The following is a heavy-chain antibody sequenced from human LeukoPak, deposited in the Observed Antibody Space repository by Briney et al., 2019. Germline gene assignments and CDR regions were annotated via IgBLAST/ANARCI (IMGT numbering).Heavy chain of an antibody. Sequence: PSETLSLTCTVSGGSISSGDYYWSWIRQPPGKGLEWIGYIYYSGSTYYDPSLKSRVTISVDTSKNQFSLKLSSVTAADTAVYYCARDRGDYVNWFDPWGQGTLVTVSS. CDR3: ARDRGDYVNWFDP. CDR1: GGSISSGDYY. J-gene: IGHJ5*02. V-gene: IGHV4-30-4*01. D-gene: IGHD4-17*01. CDR2: IYYSGST.